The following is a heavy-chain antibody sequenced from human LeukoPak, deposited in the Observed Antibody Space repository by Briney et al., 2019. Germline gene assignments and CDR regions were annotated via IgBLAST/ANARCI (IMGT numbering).Heavy chain of an antibody. J-gene: IGHJ5*02. D-gene: IGHD1-14*01. V-gene: IGHV1-69*05. Sequence: ASVKISCKASGGTFSSYAISWVRQAPGQGLEWMGGIIPIFGTANHAQKFQGRVTITTDESTSTAYMELSSLRSEDTAVYYCARDRNFNWFDPWGQGTLVTVSS. CDR3: ARDRNFNWFDP. CDR2: IIPIFGTA. CDR1: GGTFSSYA.